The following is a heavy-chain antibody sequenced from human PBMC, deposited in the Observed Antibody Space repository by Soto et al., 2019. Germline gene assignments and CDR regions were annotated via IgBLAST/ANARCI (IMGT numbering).Heavy chain of an antibody. CDR3: ARSGDDYSNDY. D-gene: IGHD4-4*01. J-gene: IGHJ4*02. V-gene: IGHV4-31*03. CDR2: IYYSGST. CDR1: GGSISSGGYY. Sequence: SETLSLTCTVSGGSISSGGYYWSWIRQHPGKGLEWIGYIYYSGSTYYNPSLKSRVTISVDTSKNQFSLKLSSVTAADTAVYYCARSGDDYSNDYRGQGTLVTVSS.